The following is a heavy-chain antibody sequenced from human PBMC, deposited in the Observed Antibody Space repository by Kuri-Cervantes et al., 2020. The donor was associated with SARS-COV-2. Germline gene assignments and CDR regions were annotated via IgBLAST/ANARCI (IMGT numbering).Heavy chain of an antibody. CDR2: INHSGST. J-gene: IGHJ2*01. CDR1: GGSFSGYY. V-gene: IGHV4-34*01. CDR3: ARVDGDYVDRYFDL. D-gene: IGHD4-17*01. Sequence: SETLSLTCAVYGGSFSGYYWSWIRQPPGKGLEWIGEINHSGSTNYNPSLKSRVTISVDTSKNQFSLKLSSVTAADTAVYYCARVDGDYVDRYFDLWGRGTLVTVSS.